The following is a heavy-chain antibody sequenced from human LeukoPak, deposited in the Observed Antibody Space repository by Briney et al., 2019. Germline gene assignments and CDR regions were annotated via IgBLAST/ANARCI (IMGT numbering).Heavy chain of an antibody. J-gene: IGHJ5*02. V-gene: IGHV3-30*15. D-gene: IGHD3-22*01. CDR3: ARALKGSYYYDSSGYINNWFDP. Sequence: KYYADSVKGRFTISRDNSKNTLYLQMSSLRSEDTAVYYCARALKGSYYYDSSGYINNWFDPWGQGTLVTVSS. CDR2: K.